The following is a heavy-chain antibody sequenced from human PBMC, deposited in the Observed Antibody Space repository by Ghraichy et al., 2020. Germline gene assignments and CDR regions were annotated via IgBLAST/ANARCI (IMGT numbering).Heavy chain of an antibody. J-gene: IGHJ2*01. CDR3: ARSSCTITSCYWYFDL. Sequence: SQTLSLTCAISGDSVSGNSAAWNWIRQSPSRGLEWLGRTYYRSEWYNDYAVSVKSRITINPDTSKNQFSLQLNSVTPEDTALYYCARSSCTITSCYWYFDLWGRGTLVTVSS. CDR1: GDSVSGNSAA. V-gene: IGHV6-1*01. D-gene: IGHD2-2*01. CDR2: TYYRSEWYN.